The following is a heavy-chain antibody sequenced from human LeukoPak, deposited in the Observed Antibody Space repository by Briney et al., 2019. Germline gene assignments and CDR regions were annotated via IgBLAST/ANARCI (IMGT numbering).Heavy chain of an antibody. Sequence: PSETLSLTYAVYCGSFSVYYWSWIRQPPGKGVEWIGEINHSGSTNYNPPRKSRVTISVDTSKNRFSLKLSSVTAADTAVYYCARPRWGGSGFDYWGQGTLVTVSS. J-gene: IGHJ4*02. V-gene: IGHV4-34*01. CDR2: INHSGST. D-gene: IGHD3-16*01. CDR1: CGSFSVYY. CDR3: ARPRWGGSGFDY.